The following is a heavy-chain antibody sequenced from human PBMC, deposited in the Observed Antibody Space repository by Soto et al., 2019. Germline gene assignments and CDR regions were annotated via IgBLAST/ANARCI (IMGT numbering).Heavy chain of an antibody. CDR2: LIPIFGTA. Sequence: SVKVSCKASGGTFSSHAISWVRQAPGQGLEWMGGLIPIFGTANYAQKFQGRVTITAEESTSTAHMELSSLRSEDTAVYYCARSPSYCSGGSCSPNWFDPWGKGTLVTVSS. CDR1: GGTFSSHA. D-gene: IGHD2-15*01. CDR3: ARSPSYCSGGSCSPNWFDP. J-gene: IGHJ5*02. V-gene: IGHV1-69*13.